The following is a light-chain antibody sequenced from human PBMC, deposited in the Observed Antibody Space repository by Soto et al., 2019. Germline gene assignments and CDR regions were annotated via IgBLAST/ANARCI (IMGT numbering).Light chain of an antibody. V-gene: IGLV2-11*01. CDR1: SSDVGGYDY. J-gene: IGLJ1*01. CDR3: CSYGGSFPYV. Sequence: SVLTHPPSVSGSPGQSVTISCTGTSSDVGGYDYVSWYQQRPGKAPKLLIYDVTKRPSGVPDRFSGSKSGNTASLTISGLQAEDEADFYCCSYGGSFPYVFGTGTKVTVL. CDR2: DVT.